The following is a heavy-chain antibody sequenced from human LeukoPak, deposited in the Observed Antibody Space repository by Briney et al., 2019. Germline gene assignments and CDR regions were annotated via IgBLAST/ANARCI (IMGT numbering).Heavy chain of an antibody. J-gene: IGHJ4*02. V-gene: IGHV1-3*01. CDR3: ARTHCGGDCYLYYFDY. D-gene: IGHD2-21*02. Sequence: ASVKVSCKASGYTFTSYAMHWVRQAPGQRLEWMGWINAGNGNTKYSQKFQGRVAITRDTSASTAYMELSGLRSEDTAVYYCARTHCGGDCYLYYFDYWGQGTLVTVSS. CDR1: GYTFTSYA. CDR2: INAGNGNT.